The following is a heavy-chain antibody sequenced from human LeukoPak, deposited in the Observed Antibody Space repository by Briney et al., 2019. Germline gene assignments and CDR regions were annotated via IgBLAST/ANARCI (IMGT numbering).Heavy chain of an antibody. CDR2: IYTSGST. J-gene: IGHJ5*02. V-gene: IGHV4-4*07. CDR3: ARDTYYYDSSGYYTFMNWFDP. CDR1: GGSISSYY. Sequence: SETLSLTCTVSGGSISSYYWSWIRQPAGKGLEWIGRIYTSGSTNYNPSLKSRVTMSVDTSKNQFSLKLSSVTAADTAVYYCARDTYYYDSSGYYTFMNWFDPWGQGPLVTVSS. D-gene: IGHD3-22*01.